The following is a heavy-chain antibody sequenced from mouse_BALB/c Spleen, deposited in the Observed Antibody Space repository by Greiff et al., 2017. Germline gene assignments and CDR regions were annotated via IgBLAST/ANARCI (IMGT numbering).Heavy chain of an antibody. CDR1: GYTFTDYA. CDR2: ISTYYGDA. V-gene: IGHV1S137*01. Sequence: VQLQQSGAELVRPGVSVKISCKGSGYTFTDYAMHWVKQSHAKSLEWIGVISTYYGDASYNQKFKGKATMTVDKSSSTAYMELARLTSEDSAIYYCARTYGNYAMDYWGQGTSVTVSS. D-gene: IGHD2-10*02. J-gene: IGHJ4*01. CDR3: ARTYGNYAMDY.